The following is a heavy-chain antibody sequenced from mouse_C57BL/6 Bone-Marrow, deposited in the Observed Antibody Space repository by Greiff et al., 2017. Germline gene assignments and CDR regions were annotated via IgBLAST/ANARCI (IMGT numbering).Heavy chain of an antibody. D-gene: IGHD2-4*01. CDR3: ARGTPYDYDDY. CDR1: GYTFTSYW. CDR2: IDPSDSYT. Sequence: QVHVKQPGAELVMPGASVKLSCKASGYTFTSYWMHWVKQRPGQGLEWIGEIDPSDSYTNYHQKFKGKSTLTVDKSSSTAYMQLSSLTSEDSTVYYCARGTPYDYDDYWGQGTTLTVSS. V-gene: IGHV1-69*01. J-gene: IGHJ2*01.